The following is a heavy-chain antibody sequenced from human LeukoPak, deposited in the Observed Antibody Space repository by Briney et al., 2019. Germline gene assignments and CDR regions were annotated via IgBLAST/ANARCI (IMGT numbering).Heavy chain of an antibody. CDR2: IKSKTDGGTT. Sequence: GGSLRLSCAASGFTVSSNYMSWVRQAPGKGLEWVGRIKSKTDGGTTDYAAPVKGRFTISRDDSKNTLYLQMNSLKTEDTAVYYCTTDRLRYFDWLYYGMDVWGQGTTVTVSS. V-gene: IGHV3-15*01. CDR3: TTDRLRYFDWLYYGMDV. CDR1: GFTVSSNY. J-gene: IGHJ6*02. D-gene: IGHD3-9*01.